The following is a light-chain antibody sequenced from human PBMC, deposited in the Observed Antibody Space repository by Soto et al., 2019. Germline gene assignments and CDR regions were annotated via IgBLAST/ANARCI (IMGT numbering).Light chain of an antibody. V-gene: IGKV3-15*01. CDR3: QQYNDWPRT. CDR1: ENVRTK. Sequence: EIVMTQSPAILSVSPGEGASLSCRASENVRTKVGWYQQKAGQAPRLLIYAASTRATGIPARFSGSGSGTEFTLTITSLQSEDFAVYYCQQYNDWPRTFGQGTKVDIK. J-gene: IGKJ1*01. CDR2: AAS.